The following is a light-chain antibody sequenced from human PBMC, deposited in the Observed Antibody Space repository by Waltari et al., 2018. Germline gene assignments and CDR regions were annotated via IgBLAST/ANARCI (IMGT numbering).Light chain of an antibody. CDR3: QQRRKWPLT. CDR2: DTS. V-gene: IGKV3-11*01. J-gene: IGKJ4*01. CDR1: QSVTNY. Sequence: DIVLTQSPAILSLSPGERASLSCRASQSVTNYLAWYQQKPGQAPRLLIYDTSNRATGIPARFSGSGFGTDFTLTISSLEPEDFAVYYCQQRRKWPLTFGGGTKVEIK.